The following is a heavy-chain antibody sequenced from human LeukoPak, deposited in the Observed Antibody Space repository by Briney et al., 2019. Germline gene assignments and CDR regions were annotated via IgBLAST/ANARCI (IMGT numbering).Heavy chain of an antibody. CDR2: ISSSSSYI. Sequence: PGGSLRLSCAASGFTFSSYSMNWVRQAPGKRLEWVSSISSSSSYIYYADSVKGRFTISRDNAKNSLYLQMNSLRAEDTAVYYCARDLRSSGWYYFDYWGQGTLVIVSS. D-gene: IGHD6-19*01. J-gene: IGHJ4*02. CDR1: GFTFSSYS. CDR3: ARDLRSSGWYYFDY. V-gene: IGHV3-21*01.